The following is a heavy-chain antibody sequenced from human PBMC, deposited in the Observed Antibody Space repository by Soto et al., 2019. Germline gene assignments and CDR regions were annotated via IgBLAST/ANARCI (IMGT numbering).Heavy chain of an antibody. J-gene: IGHJ6*03. CDR2: ISAYNGNT. Sequence: QVPLVQSGAEVKKPGASVKVSCKASGYTFTSYGISWVRQAPGQGLEWMGWISAYNGNTNYAQKLQGRVTMTTDTSTSTAYMELRSLRSDDTAVYYCARTYYDFWSGYYFYYYYMDVWGKGTTVTVSS. CDR1: GYTFTSYG. V-gene: IGHV1-18*01. D-gene: IGHD3-3*01. CDR3: ARTYYDFWSGYYFYYYYMDV.